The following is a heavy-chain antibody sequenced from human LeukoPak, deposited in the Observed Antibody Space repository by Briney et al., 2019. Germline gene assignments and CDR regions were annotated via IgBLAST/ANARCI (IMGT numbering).Heavy chain of an antibody. Sequence: SQTLSLTCAISGDSVSSNSAAWNWIRQSPSRGLEWLGRTYYRSKWYNEYAVSVKSRLSITPDTSKNHFSLQLNFVTPEDTATYYCEGAYGTYLHFDYWGQGSLVTVSS. J-gene: IGHJ4*02. D-gene: IGHD4-17*01. CDR2: TYYRSKWYN. CDR3: EGAYGTYLHFDY. V-gene: IGHV6-1*01. CDR1: GDSVSSNSAA.